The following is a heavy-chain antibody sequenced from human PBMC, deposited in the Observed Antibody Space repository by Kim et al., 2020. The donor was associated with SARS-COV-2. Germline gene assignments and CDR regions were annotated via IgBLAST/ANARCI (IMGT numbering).Heavy chain of an antibody. Sequence: GGSLRLSCAASGFTFSNAWMSWVRQAPGKGLEWVGRIKSKTDGGTTDYAAPVKGRFTISRDDSKNTLYLQMNSLKTEDTAVYYCTTDLQAYCGGDCDPSDYWGQGTLVTVSS. D-gene: IGHD2-21*02. CDR3: TTDLQAYCGGDCDPSDY. J-gene: IGHJ4*02. V-gene: IGHV3-15*01. CDR2: IKSKTDGGTT. CDR1: GFTFSNAW.